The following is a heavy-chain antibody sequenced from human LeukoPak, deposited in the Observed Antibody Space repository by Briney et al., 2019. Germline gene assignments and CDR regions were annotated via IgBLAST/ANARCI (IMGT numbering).Heavy chain of an antibody. D-gene: IGHD6-13*01. V-gene: IGHV3-23*01. CDR1: GFTFSSYA. CDR2: ISGGGGST. Sequence: GGSLRLSCAASGFTFSSYAMSWVRQAPGKGLQWVSAISGGGGSTYYADSVKGRFTISRDNSKNTLYLQMDSLRAGDTAVFYCAKEQGPYSSSWYFDYFDYWGQGTLVTVSS. CDR3: AKEQGPYSSSWYFDYFDY. J-gene: IGHJ4*02.